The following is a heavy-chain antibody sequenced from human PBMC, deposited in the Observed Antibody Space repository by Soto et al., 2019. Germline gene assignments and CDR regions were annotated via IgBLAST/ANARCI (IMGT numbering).Heavy chain of an antibody. CDR1: GFTFSNYV. CDR2: ISDSGGGT. Sequence: GSLRLSCAASGFTFSNYVMSWVRQAPGKGLVWVSTISDSGGGTYYADSVKGRFSISRDDSKNTLYLQMDSLRAEDTALYYCAKTMTTVTAFDSWGQGTLVTVSS. D-gene: IGHD4-17*01. V-gene: IGHV3-23*01. J-gene: IGHJ4*02. CDR3: AKTMTTVTAFDS.